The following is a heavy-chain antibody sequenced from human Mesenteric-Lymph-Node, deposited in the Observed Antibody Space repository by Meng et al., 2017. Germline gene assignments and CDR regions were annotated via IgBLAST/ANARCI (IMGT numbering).Heavy chain of an antibody. D-gene: IGHD3-9*01. CDR2: VSGYSGHT. Sequence: ASVKVSCKASGYTFTNYCLSWVRQAPGQGLEWMGWVSGYSGHTNYAQKFQGRVTMTTDTSSSTAYMELRSLRSDDTGVYYCATLDYYDILRSEVGWGQGTPVTVSS. CDR3: ATLDYYDILRSEVG. J-gene: IGHJ4*02. CDR1: GYTFTNYC. V-gene: IGHV1-18*01.